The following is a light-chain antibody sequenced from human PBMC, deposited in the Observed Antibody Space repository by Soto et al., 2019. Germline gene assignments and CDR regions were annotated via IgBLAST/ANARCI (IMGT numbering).Light chain of an antibody. J-gene: IGKJ4*01. Sequence: EIVLTQSPATLSLSPGERATLSCRASQSVSTYLAWYQQKPGQAPRLLIYDASKRATGIPARFSGSVSGTDFTLTISSLEPEDCAIYYCQQRSNWPLTFGGGAKVEIK. CDR1: QSVSTY. CDR2: DAS. CDR3: QQRSNWPLT. V-gene: IGKV3-11*01.